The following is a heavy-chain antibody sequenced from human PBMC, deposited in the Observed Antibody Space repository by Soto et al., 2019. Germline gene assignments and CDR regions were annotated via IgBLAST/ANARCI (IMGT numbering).Heavy chain of an antibody. V-gene: IGHV4-31*03. Sequence: HVQLQESGPGLVKPSETLTLTCTVSGGSISNGGYHWTWIRLSPGKGLEWIGYVYHTGHADYNPSLKGRLSISVDTSMNQFSLNLNSLTAADTAIYYGTRVRVLVASMVRGARWFDPLGQGIMVTVSS. CDR2: VYHTGHA. D-gene: IGHD3-10*01. J-gene: IGHJ5*02. CDR3: TRVRVLVASMVRGARWFDP. CDR1: GGSISNGGYH.